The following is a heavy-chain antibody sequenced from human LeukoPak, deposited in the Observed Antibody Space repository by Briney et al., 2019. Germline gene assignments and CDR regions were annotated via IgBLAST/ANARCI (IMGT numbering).Heavy chain of an antibody. V-gene: IGHV4-61*01. D-gene: IGHD4-17*01. CDR3: ARETTVTTCFDY. J-gene: IGHJ4*02. Sequence: SETLSLTCTVSGGSVSSGSYYWSWIRQPPGKGLEWIGYIYYSGSTYYNPSLKSRVTISVDTSKNQFSLKLSSVTAADTAVYYCARETTVTTCFDYWGQGTLVTVSS. CDR1: GGSVSSGSYY. CDR2: IYYSGST.